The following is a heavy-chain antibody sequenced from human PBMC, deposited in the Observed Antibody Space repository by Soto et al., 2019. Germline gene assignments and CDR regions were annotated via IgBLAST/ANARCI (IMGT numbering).Heavy chain of an antibody. CDR1: GYSFTSYW. J-gene: IGHJ6*02. CDR3: ERRHKEESEGTGQKVIYAGKGMDV. Sequence: PGESLKISCKGSGYSFTSYWITWARQMPGKGLEWMGRIDPSDSYTNYSPSFQGHVTFSADKSISTAYLQWSSLRASDTAMYYCERRHKEESEGTGQKVIYAGKGMDVWGQGTTVTVSS. V-gene: IGHV5-10-1*01. CDR2: IDPSDSYT. D-gene: IGHD3-10*01.